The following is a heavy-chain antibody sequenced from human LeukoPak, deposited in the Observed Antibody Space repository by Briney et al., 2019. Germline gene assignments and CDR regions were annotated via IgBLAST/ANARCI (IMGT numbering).Heavy chain of an antibody. CDR3: ARDLGLGYSYGYFDY. CDR1: GGTFSSYA. D-gene: IGHD5-18*01. CDR2: TIPIFGTA. Sequence: SVKVSCKASGGTFSSYAISWVRQAPGQGLEWMGGTIPIFGTANYAQKFQGRVTITTDESTSTAYMELSSLRSEDTAVYYCARDLGLGYSYGYFDYWGQGTLVTVSS. V-gene: IGHV1-69*05. J-gene: IGHJ4*02.